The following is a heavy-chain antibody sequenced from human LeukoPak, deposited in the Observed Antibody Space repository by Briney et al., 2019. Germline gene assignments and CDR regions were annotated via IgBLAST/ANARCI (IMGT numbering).Heavy chain of an antibody. Sequence: GGSLRLSCAASGFTFNTYAMSWVRQAPGKGLEWVSGISASGGSTYYADSVKGRFTISRDNSKNTLYLQMNSLRAEDTAVYYCAKDRSPIMITFGGVALDYWGQGTLVTVSS. J-gene: IGHJ4*02. CDR1: GFTFNTYA. CDR3: AKDRSPIMITFGGVALDY. D-gene: IGHD3-16*01. CDR2: ISASGGST. V-gene: IGHV3-23*01.